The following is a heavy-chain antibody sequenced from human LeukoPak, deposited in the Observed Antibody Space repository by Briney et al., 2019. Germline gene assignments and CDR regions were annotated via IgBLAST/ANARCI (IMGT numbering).Heavy chain of an antibody. CDR3: AKAHCSSTSCSTDY. Sequence: GGSLRLSCAASGFTFSSYAMSWVRQAPGKGLEWVSAISGSGGSTYYADSVKGRLTISRDNSKNTLYLQMNSLRAEDTAVYYCAKAHCSSTSCSTDYWGQGTLVTVSS. D-gene: IGHD2-2*01. CDR1: GFTFSSYA. J-gene: IGHJ4*02. V-gene: IGHV3-23*01. CDR2: ISGSGGST.